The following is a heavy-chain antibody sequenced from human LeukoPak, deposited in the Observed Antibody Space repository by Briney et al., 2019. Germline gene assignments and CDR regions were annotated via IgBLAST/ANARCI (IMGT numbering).Heavy chain of an antibody. J-gene: IGHJ4*02. V-gene: IGHV5-51*01. CDR3: ARDRGSRWFPTTFDY. CDR1: GYSFTSYW. CDR2: IYPGDSDT. D-gene: IGHD6-13*01. Sequence: GESLKISCKGSGYSFTSYWFGWVRQMPGKRLEWMGIIYPGDSDTSYSASFQGQVTISADKSIRTAYLQWSSLKAADTAMYYCARDRGSRWFPTTFDYWGQGTLDTVSS.